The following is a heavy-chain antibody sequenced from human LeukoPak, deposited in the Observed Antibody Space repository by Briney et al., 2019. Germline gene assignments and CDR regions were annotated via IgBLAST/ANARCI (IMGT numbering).Heavy chain of an antibody. CDR2: IYYSGST. CDR3: ARLSRSYYDYVWGSYRNFDY. V-gene: IGHV4-39*01. D-gene: IGHD3-16*02. J-gene: IGHJ4*02. Sequence: SETLSLTCTVSGGSISSSSYYWGWIRQPPGKGLEWIRSIYYSGSTYYNPSLKSRVTISVDTSKNQFSLKLSSVTAADTAVYYCARLSRSYYDYVWGSYRNFDYWGQGTLVTVSS. CDR1: GGSISSSSYY.